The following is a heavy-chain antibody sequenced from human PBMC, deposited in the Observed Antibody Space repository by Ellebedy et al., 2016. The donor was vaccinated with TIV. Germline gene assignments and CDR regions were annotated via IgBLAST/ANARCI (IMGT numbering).Heavy chain of an antibody. CDR3: ARDVPADAAALLDY. CDR2: ISAYNGNT. Sequence: AASVKVSCKASGYRFPNYGFRWVRQPPGQKLEWVGWISAYNGNTKYGQKFQGRISLTTDTSMSTAYMELRSLRSYDTGVYFCARDVPADAAALLDYWGQGTRVTVSS. J-gene: IGHJ4*02. D-gene: IGHD2-2*01. CDR1: GYRFPNYG. V-gene: IGHV1-18*04.